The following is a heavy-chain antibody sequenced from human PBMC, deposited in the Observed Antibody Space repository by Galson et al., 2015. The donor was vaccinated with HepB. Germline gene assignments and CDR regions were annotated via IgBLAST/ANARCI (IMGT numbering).Heavy chain of an antibody. CDR1: GYTFTGYY. D-gene: IGHD2-2*02. Sequence: SVKVSCKASGYTFTGYYMHWVRQAPGQGLEWMGWINPNSGGTNYAQKFQGRVTMTRDTSISTAYMELRSLRSDDTAVYYCARDHCSSTSCCTFVGMDVWGQGTTVTVSS. CDR3: ARDHCSSTSCCTFVGMDV. J-gene: IGHJ6*02. CDR2: INPNSGGT. V-gene: IGHV1-2*02.